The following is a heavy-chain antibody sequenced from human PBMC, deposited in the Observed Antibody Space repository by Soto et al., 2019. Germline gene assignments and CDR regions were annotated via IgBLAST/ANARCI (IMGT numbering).Heavy chain of an antibody. D-gene: IGHD3-10*01. J-gene: IGHJ3*02. CDR3: ARGSPFGPDAFDI. Sequence: ASVKVSCKASGGTFSSYAISWVRQAPGQGLEWMGWISAYNGNTNYAQKLQGRVTMTTDTSTSTAYMELRSLRSDDTAVYYCARGSPFGPDAFDIWGQGTMVTVSS. CDR2: ISAYNGNT. V-gene: IGHV1-18*01. CDR1: GGTFSSYA.